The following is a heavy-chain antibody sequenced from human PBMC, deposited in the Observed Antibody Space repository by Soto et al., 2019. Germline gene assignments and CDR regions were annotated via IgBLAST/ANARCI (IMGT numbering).Heavy chain of an antibody. J-gene: IGHJ5*02. V-gene: IGHV1-18*01. CDR3: ARSVVVAPTPLNWFDP. CDR2: ISAYNGNT. D-gene: IGHD2-15*01. Sequence: QVQLVQSGAEVKKPGASVKVSCKASGYTFTSYGISWVRQAPGQGLERMGWISAYNGNTNYAQKLQGRVTMTTDTSTSTAYMELRSLRSDDTAVYYCARSVVVAPTPLNWFDPWGQGTLVTVSS. CDR1: GYTFTSYG.